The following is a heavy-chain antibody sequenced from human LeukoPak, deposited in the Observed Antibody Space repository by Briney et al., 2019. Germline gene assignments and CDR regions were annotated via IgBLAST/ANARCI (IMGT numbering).Heavy chain of an antibody. CDR3: ARDSVASTMVRGASWYFDL. Sequence: SETLSLTCTVSGGSVSSGSYYWSWIRQPPGKGLEWIGYIYYSGSTNYNPSLKSRVTISVDTSKNQFSLKLSSVTAADTAVYYCARDSVASTMVRGASWYFDLWGRGTLVTVSS. CDR1: GGSVSSGSYY. V-gene: IGHV4-61*01. CDR2: IYYSGST. J-gene: IGHJ2*01. D-gene: IGHD3-10*01.